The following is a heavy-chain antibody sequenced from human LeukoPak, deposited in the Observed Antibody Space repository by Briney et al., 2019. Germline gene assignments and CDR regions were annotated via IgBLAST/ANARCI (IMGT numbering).Heavy chain of an antibody. Sequence: ASVKVSCKASGYTFTGYYMHWVRQAPGQGLEWMGWINPNSGGTNYAQKFQGRVTTTRDTSISTAYMELSRLRSDDTAVYYCARYVGATTDAFDIWGQGTMVTVSS. J-gene: IGHJ3*02. CDR1: GYTFTGYY. D-gene: IGHD1-26*01. CDR3: ARYVGATTDAFDI. CDR2: INPNSGGT. V-gene: IGHV1-2*02.